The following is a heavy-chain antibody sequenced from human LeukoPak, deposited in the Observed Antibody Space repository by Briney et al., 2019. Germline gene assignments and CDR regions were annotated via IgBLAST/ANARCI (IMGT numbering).Heavy chain of an antibody. D-gene: IGHD1-26*01. J-gene: IGHJ5*02. Sequence: GASVKVSCKASGYTFTSYYMHWVRQAPGQGLEWMGIINPSGGSTSYAQKLRGRVTMTTDTSTSTAYMELRSLRSDDTAVYYCARIVGAFGGGPDNWFDPWGQGTLVTVSS. CDR3: ARIVGAFGGGPDNWFDP. CDR1: GYTFTSYY. CDR2: INPSGGST. V-gene: IGHV1-46*01.